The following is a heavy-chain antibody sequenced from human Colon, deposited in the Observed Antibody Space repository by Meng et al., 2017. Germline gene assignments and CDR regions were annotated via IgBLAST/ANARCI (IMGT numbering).Heavy chain of an antibody. CDR3: ARTAMLDS. V-gene: IGHV1-8*01. Sequence: QVQLVQSGSGVRKPGASGKVTCKASGYTFTSSDNNWVRQAPGRGIEWLGWMNPNNGNTGSAQKFQGRVSMTRDTSIGTAYMELSGLTSEDTAVYYCARTAMLDSWCQGTLVTVSS. CDR2: MNPNNGNT. D-gene: IGHD2-2*01. CDR1: GYTFTSSD. J-gene: IGHJ5*01.